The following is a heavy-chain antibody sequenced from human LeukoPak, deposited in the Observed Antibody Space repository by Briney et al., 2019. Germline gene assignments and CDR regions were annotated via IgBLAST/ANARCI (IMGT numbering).Heavy chain of an antibody. Sequence: GGSLRLSCAASGFTFSSYWMNWVRQAPGMGLEWVANIKQDGSDKYYVHSVKGRFTISRDNAKNSLYLQMNSLRAEDTAVDYWAKPPPGELYRSFDYWGKGPLVPASS. CDR2: IKQDGSDK. V-gene: IGHV3-7*01. CDR3: AKPPPGELYRSFDY. J-gene: IGHJ4*02. D-gene: IGHD3-16*01. CDR1: GFTFSSYW.